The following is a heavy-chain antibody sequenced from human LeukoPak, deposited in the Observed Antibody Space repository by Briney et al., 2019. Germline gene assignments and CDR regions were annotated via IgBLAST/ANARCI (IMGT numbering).Heavy chain of an antibody. CDR3: AGKSITFGGVIVPNWFDP. V-gene: IGHV3-30*02. J-gene: IGHJ5*02. CDR2: IRYDGSNK. CDR1: GFTFSSYG. Sequence: PGGSLRLSCAASGFTFSSYGMHWVRQAPGKGLEWVAFIRYDGSNKYYADSVKGRFTISRDNSKNTLYLQMNSLRAEDTAVYYCAGKSITFGGVIVPNWFDPWGQGTLVTVSS. D-gene: IGHD3-16*02.